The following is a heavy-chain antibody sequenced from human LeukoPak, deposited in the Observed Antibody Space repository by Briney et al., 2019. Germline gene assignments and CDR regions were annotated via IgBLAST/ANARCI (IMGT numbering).Heavy chain of an antibody. J-gene: IGHJ4*02. CDR3: AKDDSSWYYFDY. D-gene: IGHD6-13*01. Sequence: GGSLRLSCAASGFTFSNYGMHWVRQAPGKGLEWVAFIRYDGSNKYYADSVKGRFTISRDNSKNTLYLQMNSLRAEDTAVYYCAKDDSSWYYFDYWGQGTLVTVSS. CDR2: IRYDGSNK. V-gene: IGHV3-30*02. CDR1: GFTFSNYG.